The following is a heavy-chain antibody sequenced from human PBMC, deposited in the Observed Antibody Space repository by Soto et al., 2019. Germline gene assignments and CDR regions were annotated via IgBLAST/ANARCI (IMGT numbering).Heavy chain of an antibody. V-gene: IGHV4-59*01. Sequence: QVQLQESGPGLVKPSETLSLTCTVSGGSISSYYWSWIRQPPGKGLEWIGYIYYSGSTNYNPSLKSRVTISVDTSKNQFSLKLSSVTAADTAVYYCARDLETEQRAHYWYYGMDVWGQGTTVTVSS. J-gene: IGHJ6*02. CDR2: IYYSGST. D-gene: IGHD6-25*01. CDR3: ARDLETEQRAHYWYYGMDV. CDR1: GGSISSYY.